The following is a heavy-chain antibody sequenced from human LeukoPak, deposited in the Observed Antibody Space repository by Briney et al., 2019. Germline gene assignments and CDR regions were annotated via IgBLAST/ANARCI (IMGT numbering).Heavy chain of an antibody. Sequence: SETLSLTCTVSGGSISSSSYYWGWIRQPPGKGLEWIGSIYYSGSTYYNPSLKSRVTISVDTSKNQFSLKLSSVTAADTAVYYCARVSVAVDYWGQGTLVTVSS. J-gene: IGHJ4*02. CDR2: IYYSGST. CDR1: GGSISSSSYY. D-gene: IGHD6-19*01. CDR3: ARVSVAVDY. V-gene: IGHV4-39*07.